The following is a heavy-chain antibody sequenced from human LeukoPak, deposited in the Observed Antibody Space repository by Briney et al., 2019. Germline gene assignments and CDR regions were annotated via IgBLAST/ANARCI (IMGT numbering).Heavy chain of an antibody. CDR2: ISYDGSVK. CDR1: GFIFSNYA. CDR3: ARKAGGYSYGPLDY. Sequence: GGSLRLSCAASGFIFSNYAMHWVRQAPGKGPEWVAVISYDGSVKYYADSVKGRFTISRDNAKNTLYLQINSLRAEDTAVYYCARKAGGYSYGPLDYWGQGTLVTVSS. V-gene: IGHV3-30-3*01. J-gene: IGHJ4*02. D-gene: IGHD5-18*01.